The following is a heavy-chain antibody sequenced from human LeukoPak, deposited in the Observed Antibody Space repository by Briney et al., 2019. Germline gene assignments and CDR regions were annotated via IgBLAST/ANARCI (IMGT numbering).Heavy chain of an antibody. CDR1: GGTFSSYA. Sequence: SVKVSCKASGGTFSSYAISWVRQAPGQGLEWMGGIIPIFGTANYAQKFQGRVTITTDESTSTAYMELSSLRSEDTAAYYCARGNRYSYGPIDYWGQGTLVTVSS. CDR3: ARGNRYSYGPIDY. CDR2: IIPIFGTA. D-gene: IGHD5-18*01. V-gene: IGHV1-69*05. J-gene: IGHJ4*02.